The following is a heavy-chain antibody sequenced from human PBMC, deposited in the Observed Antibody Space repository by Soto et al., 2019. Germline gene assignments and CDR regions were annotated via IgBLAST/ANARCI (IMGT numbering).Heavy chain of an antibody. V-gene: IGHV3-30*03. CDR2: ISFDGTDK. J-gene: IGHJ4*02. Sequence: GGSLRLSCAASGFPFSSYALHWVRQAPGKGLEWVAVISFDGTDKYYADSVKGRCTISRDNSKNTLYLQMNSLRAEDTAVYYCAREYSSSWYYFDDRGQGTLVNVSS. CDR1: GFPFSSYA. CDR3: AREYSSSWYYFDD. D-gene: IGHD6-13*01.